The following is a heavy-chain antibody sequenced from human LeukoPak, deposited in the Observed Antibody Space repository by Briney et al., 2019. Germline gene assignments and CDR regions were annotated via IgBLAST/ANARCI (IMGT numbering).Heavy chain of an antibody. J-gene: IGHJ4*02. Sequence: PGGSPRLSCAASGFTFCGCAMSWVRQAPGTGLWWVSTIIDSGNSIYYADSAEGRFTISRDNSKNTLYLQMNSLRAGDTAVYYCAKDPIFSGSYGVFDYWGLGTLVTVSS. V-gene: IGHV3-23*01. CDR1: GFTFCGCA. CDR2: IIDSGNSI. D-gene: IGHD1-26*01. CDR3: AKDPIFSGSYGVFDY.